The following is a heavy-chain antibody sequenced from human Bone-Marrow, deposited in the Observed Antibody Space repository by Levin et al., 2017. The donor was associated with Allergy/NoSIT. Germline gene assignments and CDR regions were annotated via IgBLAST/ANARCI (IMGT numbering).Heavy chain of an antibody. CDR3: ARKPLRFFGWFDP. Sequence: GESLKISCAASGFTFSSYAMHWVRQAPGKGLEWVAVISYDGSNKYYADSVKGRFTISRDNSKNTLYLQMNSLRAEDTAVYYCARKPLRFFGWFDPWGQGTLVTVSS. CDR2: ISYDGSNK. D-gene: IGHD3-3*01. J-gene: IGHJ5*02. CDR1: GFTFSSYA. V-gene: IGHV3-30-3*01.